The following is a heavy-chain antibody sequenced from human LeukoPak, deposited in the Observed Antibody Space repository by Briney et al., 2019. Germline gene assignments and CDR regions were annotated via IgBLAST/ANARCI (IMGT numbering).Heavy chain of an antibody. J-gene: IGHJ4*02. D-gene: IGHD3-9*01. V-gene: IGHV4-34*01. CDR2: INHSGST. CDR1: GGSFSGYY. Sequence: PSETLSLTCAVYGGSFSGYYWSWIRQPPGKGLEWIGEINHSGSTNYNPSLKSRVTISVGTSKNQFSLKLSSVTAADTAVYYCARGRRYFDWLIDYWGQGTLVTVSS. CDR3: ARGRRYFDWLIDY.